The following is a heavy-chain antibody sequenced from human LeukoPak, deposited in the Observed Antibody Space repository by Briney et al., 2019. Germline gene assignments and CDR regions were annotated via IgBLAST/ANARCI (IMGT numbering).Heavy chain of an antibody. V-gene: IGHV3-23*01. CDR1: GFTFSSYA. D-gene: IGHD6-19*01. CDR3: AKGGTSSGWKN. Sequence: PGGSLRLSCAASGFTFSSYAMSWVRQAPGRGLEWASAISGSGGSTYYADSVKGRFTISRDNFKNTLYLQMNSLRAEDTAVYYCAKGGTSSGWKNWGQGTLVTVSS. CDR2: ISGSGGST. J-gene: IGHJ4*02.